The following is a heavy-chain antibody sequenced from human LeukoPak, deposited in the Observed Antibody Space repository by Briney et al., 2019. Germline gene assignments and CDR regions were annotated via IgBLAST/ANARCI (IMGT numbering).Heavy chain of an antibody. CDR1: GFTFSSYG. J-gene: IGHJ4*02. Sequence: PGGSLRLSCAASGFTFSSYGMHWVRQAPGKGLEWVAFIRYDGSNKYYADSVKGRFTISRDNSKNTLYLQMNSLRAEDTAVYYCARRSRDSSGYYHFDYWGQGTLVTVSS. D-gene: IGHD3-22*01. CDR3: ARRSRDSSGYYHFDY. V-gene: IGHV3-30*02. CDR2: IRYDGSNK.